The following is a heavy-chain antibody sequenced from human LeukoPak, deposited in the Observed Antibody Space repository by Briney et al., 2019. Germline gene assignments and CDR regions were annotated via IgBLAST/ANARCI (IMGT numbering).Heavy chain of an antibody. CDR1: GGSISSYY. CDR3: ARDLRSIAADWFDP. V-gene: IGHV4-59*01. J-gene: IGHJ5*02. D-gene: IGHD6-13*01. Sequence: SETLSLTCTDSGGSISSYYWSWIRQPPGKGLEWIGHIYYSGSTNYNPSLKSRVTISVDTSKNQFSLKLSSVTAADTAVYYCARDLRSIAADWFDPWGQGTLVTVSS. CDR2: IYYSGST.